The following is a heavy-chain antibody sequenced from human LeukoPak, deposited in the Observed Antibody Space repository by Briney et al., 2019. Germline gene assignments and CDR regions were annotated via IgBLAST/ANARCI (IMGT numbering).Heavy chain of an antibody. CDR2: TYHSGST. V-gene: IGHV4-38-2*02. Sequence: SETLSLTCTVSGYSISSGYYWGWIRQPPGKGLEWIGSTYHSGSTYYNPSLKSRVTISVDTSKNQFSLKLSSVTASDTAVYYCARDPGVTPQYYFDYWGQGTLVTVSS. D-gene: IGHD3-10*01. J-gene: IGHJ4*02. CDR1: GYSISSGYY. CDR3: ARDPGVTPQYYFDY.